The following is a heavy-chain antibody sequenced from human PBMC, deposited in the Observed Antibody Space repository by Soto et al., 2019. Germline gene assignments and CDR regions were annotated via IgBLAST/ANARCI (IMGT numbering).Heavy chain of an antibody. CDR3: ARDTHHAY. CDR2: ISSSNYI. J-gene: IGHJ4*02. CDR1: GFTFSSYT. V-gene: IGHV3-21*01. Sequence: EVQLVESGGGLVKPGGSLRLSCAASGFTFSSYTMNWVRQAPGKGLEWVSSISSSNYIYYATSVKGRFTTFRDNAKNSLYLQMNSLRAEDTAVYYCARDTHHAYWGQGTLVTVSS.